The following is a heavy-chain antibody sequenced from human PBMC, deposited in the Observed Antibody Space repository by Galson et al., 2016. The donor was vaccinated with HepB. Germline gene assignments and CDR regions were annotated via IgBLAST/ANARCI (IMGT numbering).Heavy chain of an antibody. CDR1: GFTFNTYG. CDR3: AKDVAPPAIAVPGTWGNWFDP. J-gene: IGHJ5*02. V-gene: IGHV3-30*18. Sequence: SLRLSCAASGFTFNTYGMRWVRQAPGKGLDWVAVISHDGSNTYYADSVKGRFTISRDNSKNTLYLQMNSLRAEDTAVYYCAKDVAPPAIAVPGTWGNWFDPWGQGTLVTVSS. CDR2: ISHDGSNT. D-gene: IGHD6-19*01.